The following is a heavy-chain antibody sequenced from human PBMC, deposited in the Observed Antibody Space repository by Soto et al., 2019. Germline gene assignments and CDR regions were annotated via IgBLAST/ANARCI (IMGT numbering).Heavy chain of an antibody. Sequence: QVELVESGGGVVQPGRSLRLSCAASGFTFSSYGMHWVRQAPGKGLEWVAVISYDGNLAYYSDSVKVRFTISRDNSKNTLYLQMNSLRTEEKAIYYCANEGPLPSWYFDYWGQGTLVTVSS. CDR1: GFTFSSYG. CDR3: ANEGPLPSWYFDY. J-gene: IGHJ4*02. V-gene: IGHV3-30*18. CDR2: ISYDGNLA.